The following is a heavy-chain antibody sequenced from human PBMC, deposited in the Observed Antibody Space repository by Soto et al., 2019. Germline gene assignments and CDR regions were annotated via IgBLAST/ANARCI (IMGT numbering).Heavy chain of an antibody. CDR2: ISGSGVST. CDR1: GFIFSSYA. CDR3: ARDLEDIVLVPAANYYYYYGMDV. Sequence: GGSLRLSCAASGFIFSSYAMSWVRQAPGKGLEWVSAISGSGVSTYYADSVKGRFTISRDNSKNTLYLQMNSLRAEDTAVYYCARDLEDIVLVPAANYYYYYGMDVWGQGTTVTVSS. V-gene: IGHV3-23*01. D-gene: IGHD2-2*01. J-gene: IGHJ6*02.